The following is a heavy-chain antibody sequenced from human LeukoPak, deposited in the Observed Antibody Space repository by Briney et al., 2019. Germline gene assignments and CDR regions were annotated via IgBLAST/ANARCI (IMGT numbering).Heavy chain of an antibody. Sequence: GGSLRLSCAASGFTFSSYGMHWVRQAPGKGLEWVAVIWYDGSNKYYADSVKGRFTISRDNSKNTLYLQMNSLRAEDTAVYYCARDPYSSGWYEFRIPCYGMDVWGEGTTVAVSS. V-gene: IGHV3-33*01. CDR2: IWYDGSNK. CDR3: ARDPYSSGWYEFRIPCYGMDV. D-gene: IGHD6-19*01. J-gene: IGHJ6*04. CDR1: GFTFSSYG.